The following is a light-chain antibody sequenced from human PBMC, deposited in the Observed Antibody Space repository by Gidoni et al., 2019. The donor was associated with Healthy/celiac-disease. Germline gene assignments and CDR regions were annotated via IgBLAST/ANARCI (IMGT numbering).Light chain of an antibody. Sequence: QSALTQPASVSGSPGQSITISCTGTSSDVGSYNLVSWYQQHPGKAPKLMIYEVSTRPSGVSNRFSGSKSGNTASLTISGLQAEDEADYYCCSYAGSSTDWVFGGGTKLTVL. V-gene: IGLV2-23*02. CDR3: CSYAGSSTDWV. CDR2: EVS. J-gene: IGLJ3*02. CDR1: SSDVGSYNL.